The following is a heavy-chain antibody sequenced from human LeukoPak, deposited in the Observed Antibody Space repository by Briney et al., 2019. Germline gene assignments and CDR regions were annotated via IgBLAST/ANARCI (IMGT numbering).Heavy chain of an antibody. D-gene: IGHD4-23*01. V-gene: IGHV3-72*01. CDR3: ASSHHGGNEDAFDI. Sequence: GGSLRLSCAASGFTFSDHSMDCVRQAPGKGLQWVGRSRNKANSDTTEYAASVKGRFTISRDDSKNSLYLQMNSLMTEDTAVYYCASSHHGGNEDAFDIWGQGTMVTVSS. CDR1: GFTFSDHS. CDR2: SRNKANSDTT. J-gene: IGHJ3*02.